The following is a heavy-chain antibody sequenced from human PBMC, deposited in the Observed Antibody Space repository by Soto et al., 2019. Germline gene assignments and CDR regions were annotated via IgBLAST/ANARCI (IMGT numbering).Heavy chain of an antibody. CDR3: ASQQGIVDTALVLGNF. D-gene: IGHD5-18*01. V-gene: IGHV4-34*01. Sequence: PSETLSLTCAGYGGSFSGYYWSWIRQPPGKGLEWIGEINHSGSSNYNPSLKSRVTISVDTSKNQLSLKLNSVTAADTAVYYCASQQGIVDTALVLGNFWGQGTQVTVSS. CDR1: GGSFSGYY. CDR2: INHSGSS. J-gene: IGHJ4*02.